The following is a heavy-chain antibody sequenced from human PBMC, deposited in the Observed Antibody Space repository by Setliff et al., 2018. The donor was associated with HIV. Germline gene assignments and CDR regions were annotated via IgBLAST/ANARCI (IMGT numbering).Heavy chain of an antibody. Sequence: SETLSLTCDVSGFSISSRYYWGWIRQSPGKGLEWIGNIYHTGSSYYNPSLNDRATISVDTSKNQFSLKLSSVTAADTAVYYCARDAPWDSYGLDYWGQGTLVTVSS. V-gene: IGHV4-38-2*02. CDR1: GFSISSRYY. D-gene: IGHD5-18*01. J-gene: IGHJ4*02. CDR2: IYHTGSS. CDR3: ARDAPWDSYGLDY.